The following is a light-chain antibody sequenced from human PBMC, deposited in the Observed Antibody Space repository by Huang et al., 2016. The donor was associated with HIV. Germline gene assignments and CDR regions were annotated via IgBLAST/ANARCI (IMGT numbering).Light chain of an antibody. Sequence: DIQMTQSPSSLSASVGDRVIITCRASQSVTKYLNWYQHMPGKAPKLLIYGAFTLQGGVSSRFSGSGSGTEFTLSISSLQPEDAATYYCQQSYRLPRTFGQGTSLEI. CDR3: QQSYRLPRT. CDR1: QSVTKY. J-gene: IGKJ2*02. V-gene: IGKV1-39*01. CDR2: GAF.